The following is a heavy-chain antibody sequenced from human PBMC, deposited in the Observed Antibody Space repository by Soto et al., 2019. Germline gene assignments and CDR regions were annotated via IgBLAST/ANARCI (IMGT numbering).Heavy chain of an antibody. Sequence: ASVKVSCKSSGYTFTSYSMHWVRQAPGQRLEWMGWINAGNGNTKYSQKFQGRVTITRDTSASTAYMELSSLRSEDTAVYYCARVEAYDFWSGPGFDYWGQGTLVTVSS. D-gene: IGHD3-3*01. V-gene: IGHV1-3*01. CDR1: GYTFTSYS. CDR3: ARVEAYDFWSGPGFDY. J-gene: IGHJ4*02. CDR2: INAGNGNT.